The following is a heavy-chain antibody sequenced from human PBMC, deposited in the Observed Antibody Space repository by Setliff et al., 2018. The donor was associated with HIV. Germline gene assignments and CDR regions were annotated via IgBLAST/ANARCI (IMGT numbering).Heavy chain of an antibody. V-gene: IGHV4-38-2*01. Sequence: SETLSLTCAVSGYSISSGYYWGWIRQPPGKGLEWIGSIYHSGSTYYNPSLKSRVTISVDTSKNQFSLKLSSVTAADTAVYYCARVLARTSLVTDHWGQGTLVTVSS. CDR1: GYSISSGYY. CDR2: IYHSGST. J-gene: IGHJ4*02. CDR3: ARVLARTSLVTDH. D-gene: IGHD2-21*02.